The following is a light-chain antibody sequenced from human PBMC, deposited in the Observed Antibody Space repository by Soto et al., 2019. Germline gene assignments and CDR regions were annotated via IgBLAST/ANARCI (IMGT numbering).Light chain of an antibody. J-gene: IGLJ2*01. Sequence: VLTQSPSASASLGASVKLTCTLSSGNSSYAIAWHQQQPEKGPRYLMKLNSDGSHSKGDGIPDRFSGSSSGAERYLTISSLQSEDEADYYCQTWGTGIVVFGGGTKLTVL. CDR1: SGNSSYA. CDR3: QTWGTGIVV. V-gene: IGLV4-69*01. CDR2: LNSDGSH.